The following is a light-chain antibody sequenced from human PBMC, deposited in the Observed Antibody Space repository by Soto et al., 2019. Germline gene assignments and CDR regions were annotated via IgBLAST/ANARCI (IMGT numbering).Light chain of an antibody. CDR2: DVN. CDR1: RSDVGGYDY. J-gene: IGLJ1*01. Sequence: QSALTQPRSVSGSPGQSVTVSCTGTRSDVGGYDYVAWYQQHPGEAPKLMISDVNKRPSGVPDRFSGSKSGNTASLTISGLRAEDEADYYCCSFEGRTFVFGSGTKLTVL. V-gene: IGLV2-11*01. CDR3: CSFEGRTFV.